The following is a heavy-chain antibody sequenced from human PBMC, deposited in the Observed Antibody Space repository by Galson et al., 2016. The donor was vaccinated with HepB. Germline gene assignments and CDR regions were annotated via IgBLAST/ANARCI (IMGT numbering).Heavy chain of an antibody. J-gene: IGHJ3*02. V-gene: IGHV4-59*01. CDR1: GGSISSYY. CDR3: ARAPLHDYYDSSGYYYGACDI. D-gene: IGHD3-22*01. CDR2: IYYSGST. Sequence: ETLSLTCIVSGGSISSYYWSWIRQPPGKGLEWIGYIYYSGSTNHNPSLKSRVTLTVDTSKNQFSLKLSSVTAADTAVYYCARAPLHDYYDSSGYYYGACDIWGQGTMVTVSS.